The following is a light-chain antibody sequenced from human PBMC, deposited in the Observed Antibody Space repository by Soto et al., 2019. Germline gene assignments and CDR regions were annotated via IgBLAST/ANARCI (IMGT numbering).Light chain of an antibody. CDR3: AAWDDSLSGPLYV. CDR2: SNN. V-gene: IGLV1-44*01. Sequence: QSVLTQPPSASGTPGQRVTISCSGSSSNIGINTVNWYQQLPGTAPKLLIYSNNQRPSGVPDRFSGSKSGSSASLAISGLQSEDEADYYCAAWDDSLSGPLYVFGTGTKVTVL. CDR1: SSNIGINT. J-gene: IGLJ1*01.